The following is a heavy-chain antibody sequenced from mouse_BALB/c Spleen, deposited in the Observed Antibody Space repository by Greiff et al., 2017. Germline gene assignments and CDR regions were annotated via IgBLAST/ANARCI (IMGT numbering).Heavy chain of an antibody. CDR2: IWAGGST. J-gene: IGHJ3*01. CDR1: GFSLTSYG. CDR3: ARDDGPWFAY. V-gene: IGHV2-9*02. Sequence: QVQLNESGPGLVAPSQSLSITCTVSGFSLTSYGVHWVRQPPGKGLEWLGVIWAGGSTNYNSALMSRLNISKDNSKSQVFLKMNSLQTDDTAMYYCARDDGPWFAYWGQGTLVTVSA. D-gene: IGHD1-2*01.